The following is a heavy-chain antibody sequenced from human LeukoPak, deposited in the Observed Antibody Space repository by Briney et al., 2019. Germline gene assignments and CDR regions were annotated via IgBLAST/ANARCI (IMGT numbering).Heavy chain of an antibody. J-gene: IGHJ4*02. CDR1: GYTFTGYY. D-gene: IGHD3-3*01. CDR2: IHPNSGGA. CDR3: VRGPAYYDFWNGYLY. V-gene: IGHV1-2*02. Sequence: ASVKVSCKASGYTFTGYYMHWVRQAPGQGLEWMGWIHPNSGGADYAQKFQGRVTMTRDTSISTAYMEVSSLRSDETAVYYCVRGPAYYDFWNGYLYWGQGTLVTVSS.